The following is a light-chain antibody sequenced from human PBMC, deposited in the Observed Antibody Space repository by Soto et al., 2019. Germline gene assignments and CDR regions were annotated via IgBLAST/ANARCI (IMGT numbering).Light chain of an antibody. CDR1: QSISGY. J-gene: IGKJ2*01. V-gene: IGKV1-39*01. CDR2: AAS. Sequence: DIQMTQSPSSLSASVGDRVTITCRASQSISGYLNWYQQKPGKAPKLLIYAASSLQSGVPSRFSGSGSGTDFTLTISSLQPEDVATYYCQQSYSTFMYTFGQGTKLEIK. CDR3: QQSYSTFMYT.